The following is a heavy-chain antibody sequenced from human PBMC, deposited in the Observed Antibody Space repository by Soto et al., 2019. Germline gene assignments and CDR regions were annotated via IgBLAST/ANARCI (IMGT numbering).Heavy chain of an antibody. J-gene: IGHJ6*02. Sequence: GSLSLSCAASGFTFSSYGMHWVRQAPGKGLEWVAVISYDGSNKYYADSVKGRFTISRDNSKNTLYLQMNSLRAEDTAVYYCAKSDYYGSGYYYYGMDVWGQGTTVTVSS. CDR1: GFTFSSYG. CDR2: ISYDGSNK. D-gene: IGHD3-10*01. V-gene: IGHV3-30*18. CDR3: AKSDYYGSGYYYYGMDV.